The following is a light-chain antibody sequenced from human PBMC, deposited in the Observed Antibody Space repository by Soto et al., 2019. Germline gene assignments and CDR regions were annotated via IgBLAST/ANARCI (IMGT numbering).Light chain of an antibody. CDR2: GAS. CDR3: QQYNDGPSLT. J-gene: IGKJ4*01. Sequence: EEVMTQSPATLSVPPGERATISCRARQSISTKLAWFQQKPGQAPRLLVYGASTRATGIPARFSGSGSGTDFILTINSLQSEDLALYYCQQYNDGPSLTFGGGTKVDIK. V-gene: IGKV3-15*01. CDR1: QSISTK.